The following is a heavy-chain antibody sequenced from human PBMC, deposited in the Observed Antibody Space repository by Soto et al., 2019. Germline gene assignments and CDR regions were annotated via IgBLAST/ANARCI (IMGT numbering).Heavy chain of an antibody. D-gene: IGHD3-3*01. CDR3: AKEGRFLEWLSWDYYYYMDV. CDR2: ISGSGGST. J-gene: IGHJ6*03. Sequence: GGSLRLSCAASGFTFSSYAMSWVRQAPGKGLEWVSAISGSGGSTYYADSVKGRFNISRDNSKNTLYLQMNRLRAEDTAVYYFAKEGRFLEWLSWDYYYYMDVWGKGTTVTVSS. CDR1: GFTFSSYA. V-gene: IGHV3-23*01.